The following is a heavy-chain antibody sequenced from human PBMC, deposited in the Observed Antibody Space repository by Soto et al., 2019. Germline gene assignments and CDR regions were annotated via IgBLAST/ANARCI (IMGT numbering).Heavy chain of an antibody. Sequence: PGGYVRLSCAASRITVNNDWMTWIRQAPGKGLEWVGRIKSKADGSTKEYGTPVKDRVIISRDDSKNTVDLQMHALRTEDTAFYYCFTTRPGRRGKRFWGPAALVTVS. CDR3: FTTRPGRRGKRF. D-gene: IGHD3-10*01. J-gene: IGHJ4*03. V-gene: IGHV3-15*01. CDR1: RITVNNDW. CDR2: IKSKADGSTK.